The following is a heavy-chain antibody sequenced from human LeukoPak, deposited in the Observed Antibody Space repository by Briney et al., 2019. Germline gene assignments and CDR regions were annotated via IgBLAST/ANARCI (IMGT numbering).Heavy chain of an antibody. CDR2: ISGSGGST. V-gene: IGHV3-23*01. J-gene: IGHJ4*02. D-gene: IGHD5-24*01. Sequence: GGSLRLSCAASGFTFSSYAMSWVRQAPGKGLEWVSAISGSGGSTYYADSVKGRLTISRDNSKNTLYLQMNSLRAEDTAIYYCTRVGYIDEGIDYWGQGTLVTVSS. CDR3: TRVGYIDEGIDY. CDR1: GFTFSSYA.